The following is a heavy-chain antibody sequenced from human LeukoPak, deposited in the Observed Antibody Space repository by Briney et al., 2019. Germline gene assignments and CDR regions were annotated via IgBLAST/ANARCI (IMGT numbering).Heavy chain of an antibody. Sequence: SQTLSLTCAISGDSVSSNSAAWNWIRQSPSRGLEWLGRSYYRSKWYNDYAVSVKSRITINPDTSKTQFSLQLNSVTPEDTAVYYCARGALFLEWLLPSYYYYYYMDVWGKGTTVTVSS. CDR1: GDSVSSNSAA. V-gene: IGHV6-1*01. CDR2: SYYRSKWYN. CDR3: ARGALFLEWLLPSYYYYYYMDV. D-gene: IGHD3-3*01. J-gene: IGHJ6*03.